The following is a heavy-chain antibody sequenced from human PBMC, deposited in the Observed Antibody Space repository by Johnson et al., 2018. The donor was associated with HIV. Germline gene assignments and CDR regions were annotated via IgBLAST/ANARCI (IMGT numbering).Heavy chain of an antibody. CDR2: IKEDGSEE. J-gene: IGHJ3*02. V-gene: IGHV3-7*05. CDR1: GFTFSNYW. CDR3: ARDGVYSSPWDAFDI. Sequence: EVHLVESGGGLVQPGGSLRLSCVASGFTFSNYWMSWVRQAPGKGLEWVANIKEDGSEEYYVDSMEGRFTISRDNAKNSLYLQMDNLRVEDTAMYYCARDGVYSSPWDAFDIWGQGTMVTVSS. D-gene: IGHD6-19*01.